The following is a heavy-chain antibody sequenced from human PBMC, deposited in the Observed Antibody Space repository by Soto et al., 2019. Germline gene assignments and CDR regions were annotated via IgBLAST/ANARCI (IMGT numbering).Heavy chain of an antibody. CDR1: GGSISSSSW. CDR3: ARDLFEYYYGMDV. D-gene: IGHD2-21*01. Sequence: SETLSLTCAVSGGSISSSSWWSWVRQPPGKGLEWIGEIYHSGSTNYNPSLKSRVTISVDKSKNQFSLKLSSVTAADTAVYYCARDLFEYYYGMDVWGQGTTVTVSS. J-gene: IGHJ6*02. V-gene: IGHV4-4*02. CDR2: IYHSGST.